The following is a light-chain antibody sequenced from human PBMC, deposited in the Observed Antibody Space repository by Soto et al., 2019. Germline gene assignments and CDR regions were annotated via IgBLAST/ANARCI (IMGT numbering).Light chain of an antibody. V-gene: IGLV2-11*01. CDR3: CSYAGSYTFV. CDR1: SSDVGGYSY. J-gene: IGLJ1*01. CDR2: DVI. Sequence: QSALTQPRSVSGSPGQSVTISCSGTSSDVGGYSYVSWYRQRPGKAPKLMIYDVITRPSGVPDRFSGSKSGNTASLTISGLQAEDEADYFCCSYAGSYTFVFGTGTKLTVL.